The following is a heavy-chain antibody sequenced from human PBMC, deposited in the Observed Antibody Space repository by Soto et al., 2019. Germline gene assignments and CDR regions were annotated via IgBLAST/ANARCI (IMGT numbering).Heavy chain of an antibody. D-gene: IGHD1-26*01. J-gene: IGHJ4*02. Sequence: EMHLLESGGDLVQPGGSLRLSCATSGFTFSDHAMHWVRQAPGEGLEWVSGIRGDLVTTPYADSVKGRFTISRDNSKNTLYLQMNSLRAEDTAIYYCVKEGKMGVECFDFWGQGTLVTVSS. V-gene: IGHV3-23*01. CDR3: VKEGKMGVECFDF. CDR1: GFTFSDHA. CDR2: IRGDLVTT.